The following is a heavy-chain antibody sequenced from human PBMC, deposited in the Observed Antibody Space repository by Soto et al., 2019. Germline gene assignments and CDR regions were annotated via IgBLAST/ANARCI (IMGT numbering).Heavy chain of an antibody. J-gene: IGHJ6*02. D-gene: IGHD2-2*01. CDR2: ISYDGSNK. CDR3: ARDRGYCSSTSCPGGQYYYYGMDV. V-gene: IGHV3-30-3*01. CDR1: GFTFSSYA. Sequence: LRLSCAASGFTFSSYAMHWVRQAPGKGLEWVAVISYDGSNKYYADSVKGRFTISRDNSKNTLYLQMNSLRAEDTAVYYCARDRGYCSSTSCPGGQYYYYGMDVWGQGTTVTVSS.